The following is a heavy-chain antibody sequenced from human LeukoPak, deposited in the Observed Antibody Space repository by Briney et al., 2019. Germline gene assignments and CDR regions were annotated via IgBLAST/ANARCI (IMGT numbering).Heavy chain of an antibody. CDR3: ARSHYDFWSGYYNWFDP. CDR1: GFTFSSYG. Sequence: QSGGSLRLSCAASGFTFSSYGMHWVRQAPGKGLEWVVVISYDGSNKYYADSVKGRFTISRDNSKNTLYLQMNSLRAEDTAVYYCARSHYDFWSGYYNWFDPWGQGTLVTVSS. J-gene: IGHJ5*02. V-gene: IGHV3-30*03. D-gene: IGHD3-3*01. CDR2: ISYDGSNK.